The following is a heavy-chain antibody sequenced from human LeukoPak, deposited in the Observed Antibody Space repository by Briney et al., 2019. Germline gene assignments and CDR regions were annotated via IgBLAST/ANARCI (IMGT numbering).Heavy chain of an antibody. Sequence: ASVKVSCKASGYTFTGYYMHWVRQAPGQGLEWMGWINPNSGGTNYAQKFQGRVTMTRDTSISAAYMELSRLRSDDTAVYYCARVSIAAAGTLKLDYWGQGTLVTVSS. D-gene: IGHD6-13*01. J-gene: IGHJ4*02. V-gene: IGHV1-2*02. CDR3: ARVSIAAAGTLKLDY. CDR2: INPNSGGT. CDR1: GYTFTGYY.